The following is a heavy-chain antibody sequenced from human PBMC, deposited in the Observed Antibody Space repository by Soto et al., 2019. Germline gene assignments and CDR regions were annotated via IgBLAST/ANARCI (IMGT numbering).Heavy chain of an antibody. CDR1: GGRFSRHT. Sequence: QVQLVQSGAEVKKPGSSVKVSCKASGGRFSRHTVSWVRQAPGQGLEWVGGIIPIFGTTNYGNILRGRVTITADASTGTAYMELSSLRSDDTAVYYCAVTTGKSITGPTGWGQGTLVTVSS. CDR3: AVTTGKSITGPTG. V-gene: IGHV1-69*01. CDR2: IIPIFGTT. D-gene: IGHD4-17*01. J-gene: IGHJ4*02.